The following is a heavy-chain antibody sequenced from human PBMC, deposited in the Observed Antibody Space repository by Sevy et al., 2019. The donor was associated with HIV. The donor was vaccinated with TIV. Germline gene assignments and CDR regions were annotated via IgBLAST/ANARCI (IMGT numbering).Heavy chain of an antibody. CDR3: ARTGWENYFDY. Sequence: GGSLRLSCAASGFTFSSYAMHWVRQAPGKGLEWVAVISYDGSNKYYADSVKSRFTISRDNSKNTLYLQMNSLRAEDTAVYYCARTGWENYFDYWGQGTLVTVSS. D-gene: IGHD1-26*01. V-gene: IGHV3-30*04. CDR2: ISYDGSNK. CDR1: GFTFSSYA. J-gene: IGHJ4*02.